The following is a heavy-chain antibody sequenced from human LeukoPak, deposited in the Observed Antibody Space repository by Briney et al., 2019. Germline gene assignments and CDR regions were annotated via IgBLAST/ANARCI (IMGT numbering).Heavy chain of an antibody. CDR2: INRSGST. J-gene: IGHJ5*02. Sequence: SETLSLTCAVYGGSFSYYYWSWIRQSPEKGLEWIGEINRSGSTNYNPSLKSRVTISVDTSKNQFSLKLSSVTAADTAVYYCARGGFDPWGQGTLVTVSS. V-gene: IGHV4-34*01. CDR1: GGSFSYYY. CDR3: ARGGFDP.